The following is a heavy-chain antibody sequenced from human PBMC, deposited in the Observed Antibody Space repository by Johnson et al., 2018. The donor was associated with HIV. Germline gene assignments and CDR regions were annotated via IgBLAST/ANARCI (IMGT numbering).Heavy chain of an antibody. CDR3: ARACRDGYTCDAFDI. J-gene: IGHJ3*02. CDR2: INSGGST. D-gene: IGHD5-24*01. V-gene: IGHV3-66*01. CDR1: GFSVSSNY. Sequence: VQLVESGGGLVQPGGSLRLSCAASGFSVSSNYMTWVRQGPGKGLEWVSVINSGGSTYYADSVKGRFTISRDNSKNTLYLQMNRLRAEDTAVYYCARACRDGYTCDAFDIWGQGTMVTVSS.